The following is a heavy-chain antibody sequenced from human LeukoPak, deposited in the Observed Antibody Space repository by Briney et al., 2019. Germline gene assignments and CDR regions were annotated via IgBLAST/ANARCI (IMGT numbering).Heavy chain of an antibody. V-gene: IGHV1-8*03. CDR1: GYTLTSYD. J-gene: IGHJ6*03. D-gene: IGHD5-12*01. Sequence: ASVKVSCKASGYTLTSYDINWVRQATGQGLEWMGWMNPNSGNTGYAQKFQGRVTITRNTSISTAYMELSSLRSEDTAVYYCARGPRTLIVATMKYYYYYYYMDVWGKGTTVTVSS. CDR2: MNPNSGNT. CDR3: ARGPRTLIVATMKYYYYYYYMDV.